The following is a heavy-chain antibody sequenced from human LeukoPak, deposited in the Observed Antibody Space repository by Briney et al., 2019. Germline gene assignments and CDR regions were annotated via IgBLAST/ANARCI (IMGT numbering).Heavy chain of an antibody. J-gene: IGHJ4*02. Sequence: GESLKISCRGSGYNFTTYWIGWVRQMPGKGLGWMGFIYPGDSDARYSPSFQGQVTISADKSISTAYLQWSSLKAADTAMYYCARHDTNMVYYFDYWGQGTLVTVSS. CDR2: IYPGDSDA. D-gene: IGHD3-10*01. CDR3: ARHDTNMVYYFDY. CDR1: GYNFTTYW. V-gene: IGHV5-51*01.